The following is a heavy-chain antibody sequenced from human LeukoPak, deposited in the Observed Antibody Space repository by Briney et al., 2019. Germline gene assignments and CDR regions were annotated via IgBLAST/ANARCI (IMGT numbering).Heavy chain of an antibody. D-gene: IGHD6-13*01. CDR3: ARGLNAYSSSWYV. CDR1: GFTFSSYW. J-gene: IGHJ4*02. CDR2: IKQDGSEK. V-gene: IGHV3-7*03. Sequence: GGPLRLSCAASGFTFSSYWMSWVRQAPGKGLEWVANIKQDGSEKYYVDSVKGRFTISRDNAKNSLYLQMNSLRAEDTAVYYCARGLNAYSSSWYVWGQGTLVTVSS.